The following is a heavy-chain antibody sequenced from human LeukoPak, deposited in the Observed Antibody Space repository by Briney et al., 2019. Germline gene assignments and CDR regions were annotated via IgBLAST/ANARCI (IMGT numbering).Heavy chain of an antibody. CDR1: GGSISSYY. CDR3: ARTPYYGSSNYYNGRFDY. Sequence: PSETLSLTCTVSGGSISSYYWSWIRQPPGKGLEWIGYIYYSGSTNYNPSLKSRVTTSIDTSKNQFSLRLTPVTAADTAVYYYARTPYYGSSNYYNGRFDYWGQGTLVTVSS. CDR2: IYYSGST. V-gene: IGHV4-59*08. D-gene: IGHD3-10*01. J-gene: IGHJ4*02.